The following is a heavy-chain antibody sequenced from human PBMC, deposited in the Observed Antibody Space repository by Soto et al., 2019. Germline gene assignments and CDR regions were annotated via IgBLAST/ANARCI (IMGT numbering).Heavy chain of an antibody. CDR2: INPNSGGT. Sequence: ASVKVSCKASGYTFTGYYMHWVRQAPGQGLEWMGWINPNSGGTNYAQKFQGRVTMTRDTSISTAYMELSRLRSDDTAVYYCAKDVDIVATIPHYGMDVWGQGTTVTVSS. CDR1: GYTFTGYY. CDR3: AKDVDIVATIPHYGMDV. J-gene: IGHJ6*02. D-gene: IGHD5-12*01. V-gene: IGHV1-2*02.